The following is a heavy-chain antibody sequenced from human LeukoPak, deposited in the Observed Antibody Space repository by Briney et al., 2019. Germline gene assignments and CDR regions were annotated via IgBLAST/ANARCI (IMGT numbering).Heavy chain of an antibody. Sequence: GGSLRLSCAASGFTFSSYAMSWVRQAPGKGLEWVSAISGSGGSTYYADSVKGRFTISRDNSKNTLYLEMNSLRAEDTAVFYCAKDGVILAPGIYWYMDVWGQGTTVTVSS. CDR3: AKDGVILAPGIYWYMDV. V-gene: IGHV3-23*01. J-gene: IGHJ6*03. CDR1: GFTFSSYA. CDR2: ISGSGGST. D-gene: IGHD3-16*02.